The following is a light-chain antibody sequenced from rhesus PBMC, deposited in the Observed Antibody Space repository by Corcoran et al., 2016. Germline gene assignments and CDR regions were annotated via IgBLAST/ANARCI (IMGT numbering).Light chain of an antibody. CDR1: QSISSW. J-gene: IGKJ1*01. CDR3: QQYSSSPRT. CDR2: QAA. V-gene: IGKV1-22*01. Sequence: DIQMTQSPSSLSASVGDTVTITCRASQSISSWLAWYQQKPGKAPKFLIYQAANLKNGVPSRFRGGGFGTDFTLTISSLQSEDLATDYCQQYSSSPRTFGQGTKVEIK.